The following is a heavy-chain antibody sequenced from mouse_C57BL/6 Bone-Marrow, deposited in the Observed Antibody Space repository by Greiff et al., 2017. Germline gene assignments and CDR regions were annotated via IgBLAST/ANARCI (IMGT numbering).Heavy chain of an antibody. D-gene: IGHD1-1*01. CDR3: ARERNGSRPPDFDV. Sequence: VQLQESGAELVKPGASVKISCKASGYAFSSYWMNWVKQRPGKGLEWIGQIYPGDGDTNYNGKFKGKATLTADTSSSPAYMQLSSLTSEVSAVLYWARERNGSRPPDFDVWGTGTTVTVSS. J-gene: IGHJ1*03. CDR2: IYPGDGDT. CDR1: GYAFSSYW. V-gene: IGHV1-80*01.